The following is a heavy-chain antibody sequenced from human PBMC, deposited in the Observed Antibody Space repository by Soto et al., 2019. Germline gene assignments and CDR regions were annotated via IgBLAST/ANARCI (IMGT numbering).Heavy chain of an antibody. CDR2: LGFDGGGI. CDR3: AREPVGPDYAMDV. CDR1: GFDFSSYV. D-gene: IGHD1-26*01. J-gene: IGHJ6*02. Sequence: GGSLRLSCAASGFDFSSYVMHWVRQTPGKGLEWVAVLGFDGGGIYYADSVNGRFMISRDNSKKMLYLQMDSLRAEDSALYYCAREPVGPDYAMDVWGQGTTVTV. V-gene: IGHV3-33*01.